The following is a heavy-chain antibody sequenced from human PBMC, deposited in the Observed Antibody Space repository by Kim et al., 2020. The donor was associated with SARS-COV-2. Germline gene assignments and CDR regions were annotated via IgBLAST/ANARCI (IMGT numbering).Heavy chain of an antibody. CDR1: GGTFSSYA. J-gene: IGHJ4*02. CDR2: IIPIFGTA. D-gene: IGHD1-26*01. Sequence: VKVSCKASGGTFSSYAISWVRQAPGQGLEWMGGIIPIFGTANYAQKFQGRVTITADESTSTAYMELSSLRSEDTAVYYCARARAPIVGATTWSYWGQGTLVTVSS. V-gene: IGHV1-69*13. CDR3: ARARAPIVGATTWSY.